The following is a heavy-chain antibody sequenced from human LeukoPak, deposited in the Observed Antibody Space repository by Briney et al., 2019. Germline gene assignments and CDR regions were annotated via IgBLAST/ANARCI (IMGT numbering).Heavy chain of an antibody. V-gene: IGHV4-30-2*01. Sequence: PSQTLSLTCAVSGGSISSGGYSWSWIRQPPGKGLEWIGYIYHSGSTYCNPSLKSRVTISVDRSKNQFSLKLSSVTAADTAVYYCARFDSRAFDIWGQGTMVTVSS. D-gene: IGHD3-22*01. CDR1: GGSISSGGYS. CDR3: ARFDSRAFDI. J-gene: IGHJ3*02. CDR2: IYHSGST.